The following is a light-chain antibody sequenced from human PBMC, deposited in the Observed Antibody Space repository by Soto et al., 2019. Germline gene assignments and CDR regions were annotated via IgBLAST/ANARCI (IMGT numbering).Light chain of an antibody. CDR3: QQYSDWPWT. V-gene: IGKV3-15*01. J-gene: IGKJ1*01. CDR1: QSVGRN. CDR2: AAS. Sequence: EIVMTQSPATLSVSPGERATLSCRASQSVGRNLAWYQQKPGQAPRLLFYAASGRAADIPAGFSGSGSGTEFTLSISSLQSEDFAVYYCQQYSDWPWTFGQGTKVEIK.